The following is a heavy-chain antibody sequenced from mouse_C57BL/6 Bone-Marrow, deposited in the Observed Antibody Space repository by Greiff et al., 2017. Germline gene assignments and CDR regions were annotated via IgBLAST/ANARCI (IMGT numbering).Heavy chain of an antibody. CDR2: IDPENGDT. Sequence: VQLQQSGAELVRPGASVKLSCTASGFNIKDDYMHWVKQRPEQGLEWIGWIDPENGDTEYASKFQGKATITADTSSNTACLQLSSLTSGDTAVYYCTTWGGSSLGYAMDYWGQGTSVTVSS. CDR3: TTWGGSSLGYAMDY. CDR1: GFNIKDDY. J-gene: IGHJ4*01. V-gene: IGHV14-4*01. D-gene: IGHD1-1*01.